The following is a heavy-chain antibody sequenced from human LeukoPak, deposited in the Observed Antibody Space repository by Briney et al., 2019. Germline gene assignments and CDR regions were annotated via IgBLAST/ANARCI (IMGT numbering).Heavy chain of an antibody. CDR3: ARASKTWMVTAIKYYYFDY. CDR2: VNPNSGNT. J-gene: IGHJ4*02. CDR1: GYTFTSDD. V-gene: IGHV1-8*01. Sequence: ASVKVSCKASGYTFTSDDINRVRQATGQGLEWMGWVNPNSGNTGYAQNFQGRVAMTTNTSITTAYMELSSLRSEDTAVYYCARASKTWMVTAIKYYYFDYWGQGTLVTV. D-gene: IGHD2-21*02.